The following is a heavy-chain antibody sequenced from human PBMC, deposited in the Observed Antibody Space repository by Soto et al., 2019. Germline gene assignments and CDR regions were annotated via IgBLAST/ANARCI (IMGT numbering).Heavy chain of an antibody. CDR2: VYYSGST. D-gene: IGHD3-3*01. CDR1: GGLISSGTYY. V-gene: IGHV4-39*01. Sequence: SETLSLTCTVSGGLISSGTYYWGWIRQPPGKGLEWIGSVYYSGSTYYNPSLKSRVTISVDTSKNQFSLKLIAVTAADTAMYYCARQEGYDVLSGFYLYYVDYWGQGTTVTVSS. CDR3: ARQEGYDVLSGFYLYYVDY. J-gene: IGHJ4*03.